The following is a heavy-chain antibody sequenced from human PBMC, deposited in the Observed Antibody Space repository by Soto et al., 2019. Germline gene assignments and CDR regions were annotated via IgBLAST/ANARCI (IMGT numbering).Heavy chain of an antibody. CDR1: GFSLRTSGVG. Sequence: QITLKESGPTLVKPTQTLTLTCTFSGFSLRTSGVGVGWIRQPPGKSLEWLAIVYWDDDKRYSPSLKSRFAIAKHSTKNQVVLTMTSLDPVDKATYYCARRGGVVVTDAFDYGGHGTLVTVSS. CDR2: VYWDDDK. V-gene: IGHV2-5*02. D-gene: IGHD3-22*01. J-gene: IGHJ4*01. CDR3: ARRGGVVVTDAFDY.